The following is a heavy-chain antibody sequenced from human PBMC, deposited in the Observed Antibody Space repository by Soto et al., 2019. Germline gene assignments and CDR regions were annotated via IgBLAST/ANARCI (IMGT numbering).Heavy chain of an antibody. CDR3: NPFAGAARD. D-gene: IGHD3-16*01. CDR2: IKSKSHGETR. CDR1: GFTFSDVY. Sequence: EIQLVESGGGLVKPGGSLRLSCAASGFTFSDVYMNWVRQAPGRGLEWVGRIKSKSHGETREYAAPVKGRFTISRDDSKNTLYLQMNSLKIEDTAVYYCNPFAGAARDWVQGTLVTVSS. J-gene: IGHJ4*02. V-gene: IGHV3-15*07.